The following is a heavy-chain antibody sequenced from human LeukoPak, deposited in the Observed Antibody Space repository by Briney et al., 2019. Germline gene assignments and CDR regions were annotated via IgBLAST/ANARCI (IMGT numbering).Heavy chain of an antibody. J-gene: IGHJ6*02. CDR2: ISAYNGNT. CDR3: ARAVVVPAASNVYYYYGMDV. CDR1: GYNFTGYG. V-gene: IGHV1-18*01. Sequence: ASVKVSCKASGYNFTGYGISWVRQAPGQGLEWMGWISAYNGNTNYAQKLQGRVTMTTDTSTSTAYMELRSLRSDDTAVYYCARAVVVPAASNVYYYYGMDVWGQGTTVTVSS. D-gene: IGHD2-2*01.